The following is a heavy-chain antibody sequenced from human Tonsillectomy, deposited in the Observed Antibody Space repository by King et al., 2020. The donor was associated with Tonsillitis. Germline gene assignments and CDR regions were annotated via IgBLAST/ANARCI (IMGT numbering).Heavy chain of an antibody. D-gene: IGHD4-17*01. V-gene: IGHV5-51*01. CDR3: TRRGYGAYPFDY. J-gene: IGHJ4*02. Sequence: VQLVESGAEVKKPGESLKISCKTSGCSFTKYWIGWVRQMPGKGLEWMGMIYPGDSDIRDNPSLQGHVTISADKSISTAYLQWSSLKASDTAMYYCTRRGYGAYPFDYWGQGTLVTVSS. CDR1: GCSFTKYW. CDR2: IYPGDSDI.